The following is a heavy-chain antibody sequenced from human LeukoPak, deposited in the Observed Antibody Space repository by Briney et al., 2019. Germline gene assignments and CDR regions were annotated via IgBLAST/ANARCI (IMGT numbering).Heavy chain of an antibody. J-gene: IGHJ5*02. V-gene: IGHV3-21*04. CDR3: AKYPNPYYYDSSGYVWFDP. Sequence: GGSLRLSCAASGFTFSSYSMNWVRQAPGKGLEWVSSISSSSSYIYYADSVKGRFTISRDNSKNTLYLQMNSLRAEDTAVYYCAKYPNPYYYDSSGYVWFDPWGQGTLVTVSS. D-gene: IGHD3-22*01. CDR1: GFTFSSYS. CDR2: ISSSSSYI.